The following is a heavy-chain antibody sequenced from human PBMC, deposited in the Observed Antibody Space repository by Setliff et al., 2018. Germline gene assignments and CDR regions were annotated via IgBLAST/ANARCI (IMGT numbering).Heavy chain of an antibody. CDR3: ARGNFYYFDRTGRGPNWFDP. CDR1: GFVFSTYD. V-gene: IGHV3-21*01. D-gene: IGHD3-22*01. Sequence: KPGGSLRLSCAASGFVFSTYDMNWVRQAPGKGLEWVSSISHSNTYIYYADSAKGRFTISRDNATNSLYLQMNSLRAEDTAVYYCARGNFYYFDRTGRGPNWFDPWGQGTLVTVSS. CDR2: ISHSNTYI. J-gene: IGHJ5*02.